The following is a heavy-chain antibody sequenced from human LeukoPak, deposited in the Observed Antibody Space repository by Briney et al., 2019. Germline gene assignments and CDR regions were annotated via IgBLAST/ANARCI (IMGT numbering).Heavy chain of an antibody. D-gene: IGHD5-18*01. CDR1: GGSISSGGYY. CDR2: IYYSEST. V-gene: IGHV4-31*03. J-gene: IGHJ3*02. CDR3: TRVDTAMVTTAFDI. Sequence: SETLSLTCTVSGGSISSGGYYWSWIRQHPGKGLEWIGYIYYSESTYYNPSLKSRVTISVDTSKNQFSLKLSSVTAADTAVYYCTRVDTAMVTTAFDIWGQETMVTVSS.